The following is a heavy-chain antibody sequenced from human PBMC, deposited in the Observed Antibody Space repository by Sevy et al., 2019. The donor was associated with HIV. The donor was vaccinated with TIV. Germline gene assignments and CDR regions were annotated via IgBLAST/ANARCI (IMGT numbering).Heavy chain of an antibody. J-gene: IGHJ6*02. Sequence: GGSLRLSCAGSGFTFKNYWVTWVRQAPGKGLEWVANIKPDGSGRNYVDSVRGRFTISRDNAKNSLYLQMGSLRADDTAVYYCARGPRDYGSQSYYKPPYALEVWGQGTTVTVSS. V-gene: IGHV3-7*03. CDR1: GFTFKNYW. CDR2: IKPDGSGR. CDR3: ARGPRDYGSQSYYKPPYALEV. D-gene: IGHD3-10*01.